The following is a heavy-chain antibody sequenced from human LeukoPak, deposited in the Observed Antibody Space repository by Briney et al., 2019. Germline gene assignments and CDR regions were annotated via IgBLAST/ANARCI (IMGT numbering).Heavy chain of an antibody. CDR1: GFTFSSYG. CDR2: IRYDGSNK. J-gene: IGHJ6*03. V-gene: IGHV3-30*02. D-gene: IGHD1-14*01. Sequence: GGSLRLSCAASGFTFSSYGMHWVRQAPGKGLEWVAFIRYDGSNKYYADSVKGRFTISRDNSKNSLYLQMNSLRAEDTAVYYCARAGDRTYYYYYYMDVWGKGTTVTVSS. CDR3: ARAGDRTYYYYYYMDV.